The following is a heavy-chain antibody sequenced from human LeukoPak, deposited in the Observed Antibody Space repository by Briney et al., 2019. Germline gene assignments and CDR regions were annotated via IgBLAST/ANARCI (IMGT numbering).Heavy chain of an antibody. CDR3: ARDYSGSPYYGMDV. CDR1: GFTFSSYA. J-gene: IGHJ6*02. V-gene: IGHV3-30*04. D-gene: IGHD1-26*01. Sequence: GGSLRLSCAASGFTFSSYAMHWVRPAPGKGLEWVAVISYDGSNKYYADSVKGRFTISGDNSKNTLYLQMNSLRAEDTAVYYCARDYSGSPYYGMDVWGQGTTVTVSS. CDR2: ISYDGSNK.